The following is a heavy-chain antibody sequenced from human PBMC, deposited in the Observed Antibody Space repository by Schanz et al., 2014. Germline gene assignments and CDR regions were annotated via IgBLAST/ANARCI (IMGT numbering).Heavy chain of an antibody. D-gene: IGHD6-19*01. J-gene: IGHJ4*02. V-gene: IGHV3-30*18. CDR1: GFTFSDHY. CDR3: AKERDTSGWNHGDY. CDR2: ISYDGSDK. Sequence: QVQLVESGGGLVKPGGSLRLSCAASGFTFSDHYMAWIRQAPGKGLEWVGVISYDGSDKYYPDSVKGRFTISRDNSRNTLFLQMNSLRTEDTAVYHCAKERDTSGWNHGDYWGQGTLVTVSS.